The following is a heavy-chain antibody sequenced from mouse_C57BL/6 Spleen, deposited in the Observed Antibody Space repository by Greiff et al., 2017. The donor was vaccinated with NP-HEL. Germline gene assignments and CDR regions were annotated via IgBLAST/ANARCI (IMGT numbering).Heavy chain of an antibody. CDR2: INPYNGGT. CDR3: ARGEDYGNFGAD. Sequence: EVQLQQSGPVLVKPGASVKMSCKASGYTFTDYYMNWVKQSHGKSLEWIGVINPYNGGTSYNQKFKGKATLTVDKSSSTAYMELNSLTSEDSAVYYCARGEDYGNFGADWGQGTLVTVSA. D-gene: IGHD2-1*01. J-gene: IGHJ3*01. V-gene: IGHV1-19*01. CDR1: GYTFTDYY.